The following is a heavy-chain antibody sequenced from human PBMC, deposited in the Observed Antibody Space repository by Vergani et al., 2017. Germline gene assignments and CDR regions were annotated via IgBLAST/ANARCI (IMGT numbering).Heavy chain of an antibody. CDR2: IGYDGRNK. CDR1: GFSFNTYG. CDR3: AKEGRENSDYGYFDY. Sequence: QVQLVETGGGVVQPGGSLRLYCATSGFSFNTYGAHWVRQAPGNGLEWVAFIGYDGRNKYNVDSVKGRFTISRDTSKKTLSLQMTSLRADDTAVYYCAKEGRENSDYGYFDYWGQGSKVTVPS. J-gene: IGHJ4*02. V-gene: IGHV3-30*02. D-gene: IGHD4-17*01.